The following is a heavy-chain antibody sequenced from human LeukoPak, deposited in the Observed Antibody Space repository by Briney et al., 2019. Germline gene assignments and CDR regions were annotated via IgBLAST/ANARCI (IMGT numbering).Heavy chain of an antibody. V-gene: IGHV3-74*01. CDR1: GFTFSSYW. J-gene: IGHJ4*02. CDR2: INTDGSST. Sequence: GGSLRLSCAASGFTFSSYWMHWVRQAPGKGLVWVSRINTDGSSTSYADSVKGRFTIPRDNAKNTLYLQMNSLRAEDTAVYYCASRSYGGNSNYWGQGTLVTVSS. D-gene: IGHD4-23*01. CDR3: ASRSYGGNSNY.